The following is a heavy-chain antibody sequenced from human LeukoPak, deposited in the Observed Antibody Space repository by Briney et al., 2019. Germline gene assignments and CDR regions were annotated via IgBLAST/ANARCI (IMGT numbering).Heavy chain of an antibody. CDR2: TIPIFGTA. CDR3: ARPQDGYSYGYYYGMDV. J-gene: IGHJ6*02. Sequence: ASVKVSCKASGGTFSSYAISWVRQAPGQGLEWMGGTIPIFGTANYAQKFQGRVTITADESTSTAYMELSSLRSEDTAVYYCARPQDGYSYGYYYGMDVWGQGTTVTVSS. CDR1: GGTFSSYA. V-gene: IGHV1-69*13. D-gene: IGHD5-18*01.